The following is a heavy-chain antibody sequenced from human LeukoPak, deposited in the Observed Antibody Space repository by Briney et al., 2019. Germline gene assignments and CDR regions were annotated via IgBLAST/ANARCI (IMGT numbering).Heavy chain of an antibody. CDR3: AELGITMIGGV. CDR1: GFIFSSYW. V-gene: IGHV3-7*01. CDR2: IKQDGSEK. Sequence: GGSLRLSCAASGFIFSSYWMSWVRKAPGKGLEWVANIKQDGSEKYYVDSVKGRFTISRDNAKNSLYLQMNSLRAEDTAVYYCAELGITMIGGVWGKGTTVTISS. D-gene: IGHD3-10*02. J-gene: IGHJ6*04.